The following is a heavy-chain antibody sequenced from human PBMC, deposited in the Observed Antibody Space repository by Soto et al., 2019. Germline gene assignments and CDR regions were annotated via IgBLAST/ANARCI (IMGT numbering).Heavy chain of an antibody. Sequence: QVHLVQSGGGAVQPGRSLRVSCSTSGFIFSAYGMHWVRQAPGKGLEWVAFINYDGSSKFYGDSVKGRFTISRDNSKKMLYLLSMSLRGEETALYYCSRCKPKVIPCAMDVWGQGATVTVTS. J-gene: IGHJ6*02. CDR1: GFIFSAYG. CDR3: SRCKPKVIPCAMDV. D-gene: IGHD2-21*01. V-gene: IGHV3-33*01. CDR2: INYDGSSK.